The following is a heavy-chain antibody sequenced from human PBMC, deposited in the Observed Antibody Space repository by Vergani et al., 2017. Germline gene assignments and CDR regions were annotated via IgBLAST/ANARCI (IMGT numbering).Heavy chain of an antibody. CDR2: IWYDGSNK. CDR3: ARDRCRSVTCYAGPYYMDV. D-gene: IGHD3-16*01. J-gene: IGHJ6*04. V-gene: IGHV3-33*01. CDR1: GFTFSSYG. Sequence: QVQLVESGGGVVQPGRSLRLSCAASGFTFSSYGMHWVRQAPGKGLEWVTVIWYDGSNKYYADSVKGRFTISRDNSKNSVFLQMNSLRVDDTAIYYCARDRCRSVTCYAGPYYMDVWGNGTTVIVSS.